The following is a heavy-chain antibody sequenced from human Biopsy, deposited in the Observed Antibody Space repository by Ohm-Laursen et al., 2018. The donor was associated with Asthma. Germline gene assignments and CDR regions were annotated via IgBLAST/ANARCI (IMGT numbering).Heavy chain of an antibody. D-gene: IGHD1-20*01. CDR1: GVSLSSFG. CDR2: ISYDGSKK. V-gene: IGHV3-30*18. J-gene: IGHJ6*02. CDR3: AKGRYKWNDGYYGLDV. Sequence: SLRLSCSASGVSLSSFGMNWVRQAPGKGLEWVAVISYDGSKKEYGDSVKGRFTISRDNSRDTVYLQMNSLRAEDTAVYYCAKGRYKWNDGYYGLDVWGQGTTVTVS.